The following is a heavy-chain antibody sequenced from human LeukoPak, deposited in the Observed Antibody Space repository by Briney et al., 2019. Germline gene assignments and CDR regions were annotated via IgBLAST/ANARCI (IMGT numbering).Heavy chain of an antibody. CDR1: GGSISSYY. V-gene: IGHV4-59*08. CDR2: IYYSGST. Sequence: SETLSLTCTVSGGSISSYYWSWIRQPPGKGLEWIGYIYYSGSTNYNPSLKSRVTISVDTSKNQFSLKLSSVTAADTAVYYCATFPAAVAGTGYWGQGTLVTVSS. D-gene: IGHD6-19*01. CDR3: ATFPAAVAGTGY. J-gene: IGHJ4*02.